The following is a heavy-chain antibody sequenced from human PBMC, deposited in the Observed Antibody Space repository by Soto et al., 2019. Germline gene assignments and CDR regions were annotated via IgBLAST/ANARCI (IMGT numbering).Heavy chain of an antibody. CDR3: ARDSSSWYSSGYLTWGMDV. J-gene: IGHJ6*02. CDR1: GFTFSGYA. D-gene: IGHD6-13*01. Sequence: GESLRLSCAASGFTFSGYAMHWVRQAPGKGLEWVAVISYDGSNKYYADSVKGRFTISRDNSKNTLYLQMNSLRAEDTAVYYCARDSSSWYSSGYLTWGMDVWGQGTTVTVSS. CDR2: ISYDGSNK. V-gene: IGHV3-30-3*01.